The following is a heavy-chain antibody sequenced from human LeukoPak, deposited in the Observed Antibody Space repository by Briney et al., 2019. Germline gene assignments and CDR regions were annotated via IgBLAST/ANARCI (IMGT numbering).Heavy chain of an antibody. CDR3: AKVKYGSGSLLDY. J-gene: IGHJ4*02. D-gene: IGHD3-10*01. CDR1: GFTFSSYA. Sequence: QAGGSLRLSCAASGFTFSSYAMSWVRQAPGKGLEWASAISGSGGSTYYADSVKGRFTISRDNSKNTLYLQMNSLRAEDTAVYYCAKVKYGSGSLLDYWGQGTLVTVSS. CDR2: ISGSGGST. V-gene: IGHV3-23*01.